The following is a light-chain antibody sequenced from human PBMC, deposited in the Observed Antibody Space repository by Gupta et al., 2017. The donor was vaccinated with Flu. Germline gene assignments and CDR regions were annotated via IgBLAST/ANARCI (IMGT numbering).Light chain of an antibody. J-gene: IGLJ3*02. CDR3: QTWGTGIRV. CDR2: LNNDGSH. V-gene: IGLV4-69*01. Sequence: VKLTCTMTSGHSSDAIAWLQHQPEKGPRCWMKLNNDGSHNKGDGIPDRFSGSRSGAEWYLTISSLQAEDEADYYCQTWGTGIRVFGGGSKLTVL. CDR1: SGHSSDA.